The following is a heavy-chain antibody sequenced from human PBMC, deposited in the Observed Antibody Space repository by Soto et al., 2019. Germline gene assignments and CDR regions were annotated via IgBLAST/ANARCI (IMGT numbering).Heavy chain of an antibody. D-gene: IGHD1-1*01. V-gene: IGHV3-30-3*01. CDR2: ISDDGGNK. Sequence: QVQLVESGGGVVQPGRSLRLSCAASGFTFSSYAMHWVRQAPGKGLEWVAVISDDGGNKYYADSVKGRFTISRDNPKNTLYLQMNSLRPEDTAVYYCASSIAGTTGAGIDYWGQGTLVAVSS. CDR3: ASSIAGTTGAGIDY. CDR1: GFTFSSYA. J-gene: IGHJ4*02.